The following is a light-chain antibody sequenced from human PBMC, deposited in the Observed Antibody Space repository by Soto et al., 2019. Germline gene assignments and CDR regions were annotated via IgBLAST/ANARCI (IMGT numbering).Light chain of an antibody. V-gene: IGKV3-15*01. CDR1: QSVDIT. CDR3: QQYTSWPRT. CDR2: GAS. Sequence: EIVLTQSPATLSVSPGERVTLSCRASQSVDITLAWYQQKPGQAPRLLIYGASTRATDISGTFSGGGSGTEFTLTISNVRPEDFAVYYCQQYTSWPRTFGQGTKVEIK. J-gene: IGKJ1*01.